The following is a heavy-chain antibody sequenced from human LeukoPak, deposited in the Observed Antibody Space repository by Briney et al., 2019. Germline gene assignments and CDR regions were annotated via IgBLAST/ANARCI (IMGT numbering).Heavy chain of an antibody. CDR1: GFTFSSYS. J-gene: IGHJ5*02. CDR3: AKSYDSTSFDP. CDR2: ISYDGSNK. V-gene: IGHV3-30*18. Sequence: GGSLRLSCAASGFTFSSYSMHWVRQAPGKGLEWVAVISYDGSNKYYADSVKGRFTISRDNSKNTLYLQMNSLRAEDTAVYYCAKSYDSTSFDPWGQGTLVTVSS. D-gene: IGHD3-22*01.